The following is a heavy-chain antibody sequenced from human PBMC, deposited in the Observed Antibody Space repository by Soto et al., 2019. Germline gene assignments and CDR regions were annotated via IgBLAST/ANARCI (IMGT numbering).Heavy chain of an antibody. CDR3: ARVYYDILTGSGWFDP. J-gene: IGHJ5*02. Sequence: PSETLSLTCTVSGGSINNHYWSWNRQPPGKGLEWIGYIYYSGSTNYNPSLKSRVTISVDTSKNQFSLKLSSVTAADTAVYYCARVYYDILTGSGWFDPWGQGTPVTVSS. CDR1: GGSINNHY. CDR2: IYYSGST. V-gene: IGHV4-59*11. D-gene: IGHD3-9*01.